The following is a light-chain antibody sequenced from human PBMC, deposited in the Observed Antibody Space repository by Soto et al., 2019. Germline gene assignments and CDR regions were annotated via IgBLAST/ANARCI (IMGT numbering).Light chain of an antibody. V-gene: IGKV3-15*01. Sequence: EIVITQSPSTLSVSPGERATLSCRASQSVRSKLAWYQQKPGQAPRLLIYDASTRATGIPARFSGSGSGTEFTLTISSLQSEDFAVYYCQQYNNWPPITFGQGTRLEI. CDR2: DAS. CDR1: QSVRSK. J-gene: IGKJ5*01. CDR3: QQYNNWPPIT.